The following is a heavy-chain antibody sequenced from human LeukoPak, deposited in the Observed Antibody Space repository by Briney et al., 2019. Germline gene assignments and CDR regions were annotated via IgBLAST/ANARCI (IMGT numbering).Heavy chain of an antibody. Sequence: PSETLSLTCTVSGGSISSSSYYWGWIRQPPGKGLEWIGSIHHGGTTYYNPSLKSPVTISVDTSKNQFSLKLSSVTAVDTAVYYCARVQGYYSRAFDIWGQGTMVTVSS. V-gene: IGHV4-39*07. CDR1: GGSISSSSYY. CDR2: IHHGGTT. D-gene: IGHD1-26*01. J-gene: IGHJ3*02. CDR3: ARVQGYYSRAFDI.